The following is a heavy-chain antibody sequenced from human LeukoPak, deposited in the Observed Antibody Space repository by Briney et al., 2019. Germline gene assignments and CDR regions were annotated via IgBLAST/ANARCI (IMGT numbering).Heavy chain of an antibody. V-gene: IGHV1-69*06. Sequence: SVKVSCTASGGTFTHYAISWGRQAPGQGPEWMGGLSLIFDTANYAQKFQGRVTITADKSTSTAYMELRSLRSEDTAVYYCGRDFLDNYDRSDYVTWGQGNLVTVSS. CDR2: LSLIFDTA. CDR3: GRDFLDNYDRSDYVT. CDR1: GGTFTHYA. D-gene: IGHD3-22*01. J-gene: IGHJ5*02.